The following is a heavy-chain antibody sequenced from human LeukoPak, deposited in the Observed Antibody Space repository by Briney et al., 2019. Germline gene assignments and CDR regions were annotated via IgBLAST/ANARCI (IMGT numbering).Heavy chain of an antibody. CDR1: GFTFSSYA. J-gene: IGHJ4*02. D-gene: IGHD1-26*01. CDR3: AKERAQWELLYYFDY. V-gene: IGHV3-30*04. CDR2: ISYDGSNK. Sequence: GGSLRLSCAASGFTFSSYAMHWVRQAPGKGLEWVAVISYDGSNKYYADSVKGRFTISRDNSKNTLYLQMNSLRAEDTAVYYCAKERAQWELLYYFDYWGQGTLVTVSS.